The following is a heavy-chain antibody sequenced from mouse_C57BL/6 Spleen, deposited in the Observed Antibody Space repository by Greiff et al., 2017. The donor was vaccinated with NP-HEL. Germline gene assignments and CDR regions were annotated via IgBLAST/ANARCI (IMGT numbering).Heavy chain of an antibody. Sequence: GGGLVQPKGSLKLSCAASGFSFNTYAMNWVRQAPGKGLEWVARIRSKSNNYATYYADSVKDRFTISRDDSESMLYLQMNNLKTEDTAMYYCVSEGGNYAMDYWGQGTSVTVSS. D-gene: IGHD1-1*02. V-gene: IGHV10-1*01. CDR2: IRSKSNNYAT. CDR1: GFSFNTYA. CDR3: VSEGGNYAMDY. J-gene: IGHJ4*01.